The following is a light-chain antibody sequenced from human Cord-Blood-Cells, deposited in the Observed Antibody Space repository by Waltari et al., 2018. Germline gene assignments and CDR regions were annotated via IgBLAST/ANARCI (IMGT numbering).Light chain of an antibody. CDR1: QSVSSSY. CDR3: QQYGSSPPIT. CDR2: GAS. J-gene: IGKJ5*01. Sequence: EIVLTQSPGTLSLSPGERATLSCRASQSVSSSYLAWYQRKPGQAPRLLIYGASSRATGIPDRFSGSGSGTDFTLTISRLEPEDFAVYYCQQYGSSPPITFGQRTRLEIK. V-gene: IGKV3-20*01.